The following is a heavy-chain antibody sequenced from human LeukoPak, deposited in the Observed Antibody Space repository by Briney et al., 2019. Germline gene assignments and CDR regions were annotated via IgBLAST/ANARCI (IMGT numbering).Heavy chain of an antibody. CDR1: GFTVSSNL. D-gene: IGHD3-3*02. CDR2: SYSAGAT. Sequence: GGSLTLSCAASGFTVSSNLMTWVRQSPGRGLEWLSSSYSAGATYYADSVKGRFTISRDHSNNSVSLQMTNLRVEDTAIYYCARGASRISWPGIDYWGQGTLVTVSS. CDR3: ARGASRISWPGIDY. V-gene: IGHV3-53*01. J-gene: IGHJ4*02.